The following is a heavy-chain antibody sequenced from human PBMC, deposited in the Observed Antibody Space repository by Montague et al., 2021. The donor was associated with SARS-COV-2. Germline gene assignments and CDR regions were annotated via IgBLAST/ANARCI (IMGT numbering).Heavy chain of an antibody. CDR2: IYYSGST. Sequence: SETLSLTCTVSGGSISSSSYYWGWIRQPPGKGLEWIGSIYYSGSTYYNPSLQSRVTISVDTSKNQFSLKLSSVTAADTAVYYCARHSSYDYSEDLYYYYYYGMDVWGQGTTVTVSS. CDR1: GGSISSSSYY. D-gene: IGHD4-11*01. J-gene: IGHJ6*02. CDR3: ARHSSYDYSEDLYYYYYYGMDV. V-gene: IGHV4-39*01.